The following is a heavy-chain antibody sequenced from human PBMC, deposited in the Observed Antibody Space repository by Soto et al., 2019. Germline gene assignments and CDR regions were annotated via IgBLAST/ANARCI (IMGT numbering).Heavy chain of an antibody. CDR1: GYTFTSYG. Sequence: QVQLVQSGAEVKKPGASVKVSCKASGYTFTSYGISWVQQAPGQGLEWMGWISAYNGNTNYAQKLQGRVTMTTDTSTSTAYMELRSLRSDDTAVYYCARDPVLMVYARDYYYGMDVWGQGTTVTVSS. CDR2: ISAYNGNT. D-gene: IGHD2-8*01. J-gene: IGHJ6*02. V-gene: IGHV1-18*01. CDR3: ARDPVLMVYARDYYYGMDV.